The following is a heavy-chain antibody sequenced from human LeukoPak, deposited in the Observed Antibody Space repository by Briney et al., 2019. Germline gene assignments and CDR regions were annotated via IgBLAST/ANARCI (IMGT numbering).Heavy chain of an antibody. D-gene: IGHD4-17*01. V-gene: IGHV4-38-2*02. J-gene: IGHJ4*02. CDR1: GYSISSGYY. Sequence: KPSETLSLTCTVSGYSISSGYYWGWIRQPPGKGLEWIGSIYHSGSTYYNPSLKSRVTISVDTSKNHFSLKLSSVTAADTAVYYCARHADRGASGDYYFDYWGQGTLVTVSS. CDR3: ARHADRGASGDYYFDY. CDR2: IYHSGST.